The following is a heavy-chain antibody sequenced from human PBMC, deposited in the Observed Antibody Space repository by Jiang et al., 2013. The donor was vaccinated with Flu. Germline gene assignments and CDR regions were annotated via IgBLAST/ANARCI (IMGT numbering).Heavy chain of an antibody. V-gene: IGHV1-46*01. J-gene: IGHJ4*02. D-gene: IGHD6-13*01. Sequence: GAEVKKPGASVKVSCKASGYTFTSYYMHWVRQAPGQGLEWMGIINPSGGSTSYAQKFQGRVTMTRDTSTSTVYMELSSLRSEDTAVYYCARVIAAAGTGLSFDYWGQGTLVTVSS. CDR1: GYTFTSYY. CDR2: INPSGGST. CDR3: ARVIAAAGTGLSFDY.